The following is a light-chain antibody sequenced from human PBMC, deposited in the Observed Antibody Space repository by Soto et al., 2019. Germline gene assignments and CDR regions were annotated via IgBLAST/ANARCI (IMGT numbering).Light chain of an antibody. J-gene: IGKJ2*01. CDR2: GAS. CDR1: QRVTSNF. Sequence: EHVVTKSPGTLSFSPGERATLSCRASQRVTSNFLAWYQQKPGQAPRLLLYGASTRAAGVPARFSGSGSGTDFHLTITGLVLEEVAVYYCQLYGRSPPLYPFGQR. V-gene: IGKV3-20*01. CDR3: QLYGRSPPLYP.